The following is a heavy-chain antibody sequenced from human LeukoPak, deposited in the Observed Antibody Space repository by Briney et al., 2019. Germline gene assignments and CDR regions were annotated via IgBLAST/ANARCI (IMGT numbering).Heavy chain of an antibody. CDR3: ARGTYDILTGYYNVAGGPDY. J-gene: IGHJ4*02. V-gene: IGHV4-39*01. CDR1: GGSISSSSYY. D-gene: IGHD3-9*01. Sequence: SETLSLTCTVSGGSISSSSYYWGWIRQPPGKGLEWIGSIYYSGSTYYNPSLKSRVTISVDTSKNQFSLKLSSVTAADTAVYYCARGTYDILTGYYNVAGGPDYWGQGTLVTVSS. CDR2: IYYSGST.